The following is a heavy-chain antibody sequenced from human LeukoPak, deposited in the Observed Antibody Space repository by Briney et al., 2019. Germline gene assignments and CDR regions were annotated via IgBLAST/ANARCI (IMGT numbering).Heavy chain of an antibody. Sequence: PGRSLRLSCAASGFTFSSYGMHWVRQAPGKGLEWVAVIWYDGSNKYYADSVKGRFTISRDNSKNTLYLQMNSLRAEDTAVYYRAKDLRDGYNLNYYFDYWGQGTLVTVSS. V-gene: IGHV3-33*06. CDR2: IWYDGSNK. CDR3: AKDLRDGYNLNYYFDY. J-gene: IGHJ4*02. CDR1: GFTFSSYG. D-gene: IGHD5-24*01.